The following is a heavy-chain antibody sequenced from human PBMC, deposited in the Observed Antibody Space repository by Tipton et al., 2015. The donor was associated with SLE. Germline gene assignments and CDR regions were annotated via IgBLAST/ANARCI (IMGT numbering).Heavy chain of an antibody. CDR1: GFTFDDYA. CDR3: AKDITIFGVVAPLDI. V-gene: IGHV3-9*01. CDR2: ISWNSGSI. Sequence: RSLRLSCAASGFTFDDYAMHWVRQAPGKGLEWVSGISWNSGSIGYADSVKGRFTISRDNAKNSLYLQMNSLRAEDTALYYCAKDITIFGVVAPLDIWGQGTMVTVSS. D-gene: IGHD3-3*01. J-gene: IGHJ3*02.